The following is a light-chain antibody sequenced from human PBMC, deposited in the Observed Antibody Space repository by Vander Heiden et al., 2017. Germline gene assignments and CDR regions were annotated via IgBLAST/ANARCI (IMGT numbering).Light chain of an antibody. J-gene: IGLJ3*02. CDR1: NIGSKS. V-gene: IGLV3-21*02. Sequence: SHVLTPPPSVSVAPGQTARITCGGNNIGSKSVHWYQQKPGQAPVLVVDDDSDRPSGIPERVSGSNSGNTATLTNSRVEAGDEADYYCQVWDSSSDHWVFGGGTKLTVL. CDR3: QVWDSSSDHWV. CDR2: DDS.